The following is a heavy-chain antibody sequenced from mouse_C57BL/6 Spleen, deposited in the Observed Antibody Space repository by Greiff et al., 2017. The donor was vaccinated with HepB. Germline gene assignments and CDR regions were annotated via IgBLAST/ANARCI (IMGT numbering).Heavy chain of an antibody. CDR1: GYAFTNYL. V-gene: IGHV1-54*01. CDR3: ARRDSSGYDWFAY. CDR2: INPGSGGT. D-gene: IGHD3-2*02. Sequence: QVQLKESGAELVRPGTSVKVSCKASGYAFTNYLIEWVKQRPGQGLEWIGVINPGSGGTNYNEKFKGKATLTADKSSSTAYMQLSSLTSEDSAVYFGARRDSSGYDWFAYWGQGTLVTVSA. J-gene: IGHJ3*01.